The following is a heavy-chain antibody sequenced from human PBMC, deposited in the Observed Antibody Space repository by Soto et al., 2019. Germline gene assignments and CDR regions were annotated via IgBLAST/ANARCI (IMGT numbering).Heavy chain of an antibody. V-gene: IGHV1-18*01. Sequence: QVHLVQSGAEVKKPGASVKVSCKGSGYTFTSYGITWVRRAPGQGLEWMGWISAHNGNTDYAQKLQGRVTVTRDTSTNTAYMELRSLRSDDTAVYYCARGRYGDYWGQGALVTVSS. CDR2: ISAHNGNT. CDR1: GYTFTSYG. D-gene: IGHD1-1*01. J-gene: IGHJ4*02. CDR3: ARGRYGDY.